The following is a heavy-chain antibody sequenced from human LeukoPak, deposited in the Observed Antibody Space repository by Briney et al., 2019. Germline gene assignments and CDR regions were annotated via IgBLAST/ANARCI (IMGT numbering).Heavy chain of an antibody. CDR1: GYTFTSYD. D-gene: IGHD3-3*01. CDR2: MNPNSGNT. V-gene: IGHV1-8*01. Sequence: ASVKVSCKASGYTFTSYDINWVRQATGQGLEWMGWMNPNSGNTGYAQKFQGRVTITRNTSINTAYMELSSLRSEDTAVYYCARAEVLRFLEWLPGTYYFDYWGQGTLVTVSS. CDR3: ARAEVLRFLEWLPGTYYFDY. J-gene: IGHJ4*02.